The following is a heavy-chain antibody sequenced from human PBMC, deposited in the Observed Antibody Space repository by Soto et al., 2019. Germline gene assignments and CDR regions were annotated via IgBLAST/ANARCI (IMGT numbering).Heavy chain of an antibody. J-gene: IGHJ4*02. Sequence: SGPTLVNPTQTLTLTCTFSGFSLSTSGVGVGWIRQPPGKALEWLALIYWDDDKRYSPSLKSRLTITKDTSKNQVVLTMTNTDPVDTATYYCALVANSGYDQYYFDYWGQGTLVTVSS. V-gene: IGHV2-5*02. CDR1: GFSLSTSGVG. CDR2: IYWDDDK. CDR3: ALVANSGYDQYYFDY. D-gene: IGHD5-12*01.